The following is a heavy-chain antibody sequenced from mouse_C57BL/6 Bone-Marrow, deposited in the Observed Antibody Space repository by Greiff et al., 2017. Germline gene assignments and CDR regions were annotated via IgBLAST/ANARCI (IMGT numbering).Heavy chain of an antibody. D-gene: IGHD2-10*02. V-gene: IGHV1-36*01. Sequence: EVQLQQSGPVLVKPGPSVKISCKASGFTFTDYYMHWVKQSHGKSLEWIGLVYPYNGGTSYNQKFKGKATLTVNTSSSTAYMELNSLTSEDSAVYYCEREEVYGVRMVHSLTDWGQGTTLTVSS. J-gene: IGHJ2*01. CDR3: EREEVYGVRMVHSLTD. CDR1: GFTFTDYY. CDR2: VYPYNGGT.